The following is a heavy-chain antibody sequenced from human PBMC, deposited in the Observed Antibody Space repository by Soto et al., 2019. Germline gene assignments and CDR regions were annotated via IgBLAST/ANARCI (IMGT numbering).Heavy chain of an antibody. CDR3: ARDRGQWELPGY. V-gene: IGHV3-30-3*01. CDR1: GFTFSNYA. Sequence: QVHLVESGGGVVQPGGSLRLSCAASGFTFSNYAMYWVRQAPGKRLEWVAVISHDGNNKHHADSVKGRFTISRDDSKNTVYLQMNSLRPEDTAVYYCARDRGQWELPGYRGPGTLVTVS. CDR2: ISHDGNNK. D-gene: IGHD1-26*01. J-gene: IGHJ4*02.